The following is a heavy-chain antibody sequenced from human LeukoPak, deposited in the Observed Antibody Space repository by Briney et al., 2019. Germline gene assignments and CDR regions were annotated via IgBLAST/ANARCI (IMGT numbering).Heavy chain of an antibody. J-gene: IGHJ6*03. CDR1: GGTFSSDA. Sequence: SVKVSCKASGGTFSSDAIRWVRQAPGQGLEWMGGIIPIFGTANYAQKFQGRVTITTDESTSTAYMELSSLRSEDTAVYYCARTTHDYDFWSGYSHYYYYYYMDVWGKGTTVTVSS. V-gene: IGHV1-69*05. CDR3: ARTTHDYDFWSGYSHYYYYYYMDV. D-gene: IGHD3-3*01. CDR2: IIPIFGTA.